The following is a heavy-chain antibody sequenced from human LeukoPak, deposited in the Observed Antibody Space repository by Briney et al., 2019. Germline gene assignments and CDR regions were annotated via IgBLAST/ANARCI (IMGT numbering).Heavy chain of an antibody. CDR3: ERGMEVGGGLIVVTNPLGV. V-gene: IGHV1-46*01. CDR1: GYTFTTYY. Sequence: ASVKVSCKASGYTFTTYYMHCVRQAPGQGLGWMGIINPSDGSTSYEQRFQDRVTMTRDTTTSTVDMELSSLRSEDTGVYCCERGMEVGGGLIVVTNPLGVWGQGTLVTVSS. D-gene: IGHD3-22*01. J-gene: IGHJ1*01. CDR2: INPSDGST.